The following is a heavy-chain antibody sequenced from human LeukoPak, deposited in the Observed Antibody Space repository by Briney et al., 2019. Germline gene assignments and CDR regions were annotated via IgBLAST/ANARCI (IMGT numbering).Heavy chain of an antibody. D-gene: IGHD6-19*01. V-gene: IGHV1-2*02. CDR1: GYTFTGYY. Sequence: ASVKVSCKASGYTFTGYYMHWVRQAPGQGLEWMGWITPNSGGTNYAQKFQGRVTLTRDTSISTAYMELRRLRSDDTAVYYCARETEKQWQYWGQGTMATVSS. CDR3: ARETEKQWQY. CDR2: ITPNSGGT. J-gene: IGHJ3*01.